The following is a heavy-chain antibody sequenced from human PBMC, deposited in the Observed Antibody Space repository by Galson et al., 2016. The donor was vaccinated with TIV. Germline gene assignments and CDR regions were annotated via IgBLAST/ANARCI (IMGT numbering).Heavy chain of an antibody. V-gene: IGHV3-30*04. D-gene: IGHD2-21*02. J-gene: IGHJ6*02. CDR2: LSSDGSNK. CDR1: QFTFTSYS. CDR3: ARDAVTYPSYYHLYGMDV. Sequence: SLRLSCAASQFTFTSYSIHWVRQAPGKGLEWLSVLSSDGSNKFYADSVKGRFTLSRDKPKRTVFLQMDRLTPDDTAVYYGARDAVTYPSYYHLYGMDVWGQGTTVTVSS.